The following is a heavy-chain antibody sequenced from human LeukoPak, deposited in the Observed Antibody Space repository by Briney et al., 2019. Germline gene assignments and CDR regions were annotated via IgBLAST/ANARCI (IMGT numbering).Heavy chain of an antibody. CDR3: AEDGPKSGWYHLDY. V-gene: IGHV3-30*18. Sequence: PGGSLRLACAPSGFTFSEYGMHWIRQAPGKGLEWVAVISSDGSKLYYADSVKGQLTISRDNSKNTLYLQMNSLRAEDTAVYYCAEDGPKSGWYHLDYWGQGTLVTVSS. J-gene: IGHJ4*02. CDR1: GFTFSEYG. D-gene: IGHD6-19*01. CDR2: ISSDGSKL.